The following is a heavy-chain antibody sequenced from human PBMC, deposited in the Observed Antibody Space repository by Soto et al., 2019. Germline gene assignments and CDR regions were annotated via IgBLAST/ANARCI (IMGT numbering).Heavy chain of an antibody. CDR3: AVYRGADTHQYYCNAFDF. CDR1: GFTFRTYT. D-gene: IGHD6-25*01. J-gene: IGHJ4*02. CDR2: IRGFSPYT. Sequence: EVQLVESGGGLVKPGGSLRLSCISSGFTFRTYTMNWVRQAPGKGLEWVSGIRGFSPYTFYAESVKGRFTNSRDNATKSKSLQTHFLRVEDTAVYYWAVYRGADTHQYYCNAFDFWGQGTTVTVSS. V-gene: IGHV3-21*01.